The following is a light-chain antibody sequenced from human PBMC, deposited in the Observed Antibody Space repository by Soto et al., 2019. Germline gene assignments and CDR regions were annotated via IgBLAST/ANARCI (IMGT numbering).Light chain of an antibody. Sequence: EIVLTPSPATLSLSPGERGTLSCSASQSVSNNYLAWYQQKPGQAPRLLIYDASNRATGIPARFSGSGSGTDFTLTISSLEPEDFAVYYCQQRSNWPPTFGQGTKVDIK. CDR2: DAS. CDR3: QQRSNWPPT. V-gene: IGKV3-11*01. CDR1: QSVSNNY. J-gene: IGKJ1*01.